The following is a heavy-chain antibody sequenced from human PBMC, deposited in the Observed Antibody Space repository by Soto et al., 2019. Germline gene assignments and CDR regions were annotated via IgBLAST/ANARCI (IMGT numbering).Heavy chain of an antibody. J-gene: IGHJ6*02. CDR2: IIPIFGTA. CDR3: ARDRWADTAMGDSYYYYGMAV. Sequence: ASVKVSCKASGGTFSSYAISWVRQAPGQGLEWMGGIIPIFGTANYTQKFQGRVTITADESTSTAYMELSSLRSEDTAVYYCARDRWADTAMGDSYYYYGMAVWAQGP. D-gene: IGHD5-18*01. CDR1: GGTFSSYA. V-gene: IGHV1-69*13.